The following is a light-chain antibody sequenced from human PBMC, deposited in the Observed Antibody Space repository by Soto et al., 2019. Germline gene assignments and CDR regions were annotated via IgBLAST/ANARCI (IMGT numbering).Light chain of an antibody. J-gene: IGKJ5*01. CDR3: LHYGGSPLT. CDR1: QSVSTY. V-gene: IGKV3-20*01. CDR2: DVS. Sequence: EIVLTQSPATLSLSPGERATLPCRASQSVSTYLAWYQQKPGQAPRLLIYDVSNRATGIPPRFSGSGSGTDFTLTIGRLEPGDFAVYYCLHYGGSPLTFGQGTRLEIK.